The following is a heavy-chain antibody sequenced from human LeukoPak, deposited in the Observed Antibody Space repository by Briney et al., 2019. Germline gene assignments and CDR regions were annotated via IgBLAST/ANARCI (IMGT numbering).Heavy chain of an antibody. CDR1: GGSISSSSYY. Sequence: SETLSLTCTVSGGSISSSSYYWGWIRQPPGKGLEWIGSIYYSGSTYYNPSLKSRVTISVDTSKNQLSLKLSSVTAADTAVYYCARPGEWEDPSDAFDIWGQGTMVTVSS. D-gene: IGHD1-26*01. J-gene: IGHJ3*02. V-gene: IGHV4-39*01. CDR3: ARPGEWEDPSDAFDI. CDR2: IYYSGST.